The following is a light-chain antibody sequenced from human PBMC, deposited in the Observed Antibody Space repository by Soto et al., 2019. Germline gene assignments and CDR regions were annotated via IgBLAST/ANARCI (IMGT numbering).Light chain of an antibody. J-gene: IGKJ4*01. CDR2: DAS. CDR1: QTINNY. V-gene: IGKV3-11*01. CDR3: QQRTNWPALT. Sequence: EIVLTQSPATLYLSPGERATLSCRASQTINNYLAWYQQKPGQAPRLLIFDASNRATGIPARFSGSGSGTDFTLTISSLEPEDCAVYYCQQRTNWPALTFGGGTKIEIK.